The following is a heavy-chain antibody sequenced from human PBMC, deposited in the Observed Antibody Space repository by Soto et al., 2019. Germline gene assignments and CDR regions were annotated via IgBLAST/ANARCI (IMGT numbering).Heavy chain of an antibody. CDR2: LWYDGSNK. J-gene: IGHJ4*02. Sequence: QVQLVESGGGVVQPGGSLRLSCVASGFAFSSYGMHWVRQAPGKGLEWVAVLWYDGSNKHYADSVKGRFTISRDNSKNTLYLHMSSLSAEDTAVYYCAMGGFSTSWKYYFDFWGQGTLVTVSS. CDR3: AMGGFSTSWKYYFDF. D-gene: IGHD3-16*01. CDR1: GFAFSSYG. V-gene: IGHV3-33*01.